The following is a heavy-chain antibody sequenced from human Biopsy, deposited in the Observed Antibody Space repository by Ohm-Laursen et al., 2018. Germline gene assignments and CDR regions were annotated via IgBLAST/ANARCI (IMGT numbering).Heavy chain of an antibody. CDR3: ARHPTGFWFDP. V-gene: IGHV4-39*01. CDR1: GGSISSSTTYY. Sequence: TLSLTCIVSGGSISSSTTYYWAWPRQPPGQGLEWIGSIYNTDTTFYNPSLKSRVTISVDTPTNQFSRRVSSVTAADTALYFCARHPTGFWFDPWGHGTLVTVSS. CDR2: IYNTDTT. J-gene: IGHJ5*02.